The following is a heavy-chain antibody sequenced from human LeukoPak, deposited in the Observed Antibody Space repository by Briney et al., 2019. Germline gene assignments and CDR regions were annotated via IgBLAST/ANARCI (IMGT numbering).Heavy chain of an antibody. CDR1: GFTFSSYG. CDR3: ARDSGSYRYYFYGMDV. Sequence: GGSLRLSCAASGFTFSSYGMHWVRQAPGKGLEWVAVIWYDGSNKYYAESVKGRFTISRDNSKNTLYLQMNSLRAEDTAVYYCARDSGSYRYYFYGMDVLGQGTTVTASS. CDR2: IWYDGSNK. D-gene: IGHD1-26*01. J-gene: IGHJ6*02. V-gene: IGHV3-33*01.